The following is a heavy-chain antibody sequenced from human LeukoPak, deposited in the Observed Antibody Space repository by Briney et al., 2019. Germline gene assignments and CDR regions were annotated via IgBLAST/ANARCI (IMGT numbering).Heavy chain of an antibody. CDR2: IYSGGST. CDR3: ASAYYSSSCAAFEY. D-gene: IGHD6-13*01. J-gene: IGHJ4*02. Sequence: GGSLRLSCAASGFTVSSNYMSWVRQAPGEGLEWISVIYSGGSTYYADSVKGRFTISRDNSKNTLYLQMNSLRAEDTAVYYCASAYYSSSCAAFEYWGQGTLATVSS. V-gene: IGHV3-53*01. CDR1: GFTVSSNY.